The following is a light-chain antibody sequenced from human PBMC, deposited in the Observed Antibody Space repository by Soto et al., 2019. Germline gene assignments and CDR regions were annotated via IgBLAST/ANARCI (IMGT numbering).Light chain of an antibody. J-gene: IGKJ3*01. Sequence: DIQMTQSPSSLSASVGDRVTITCRATQGISHYLACYQQRPGRAPKLLIYAASTLHSGVPSRFSGSGSGTDFTLTISILQPEDVGTYYCQKYDNGPFTFGPGTKVDLK. CDR3: QKYDNGPFT. CDR1: QGISHY. V-gene: IGKV1-27*01. CDR2: AAS.